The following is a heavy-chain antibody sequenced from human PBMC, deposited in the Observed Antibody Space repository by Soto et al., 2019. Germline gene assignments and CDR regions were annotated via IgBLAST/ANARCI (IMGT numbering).Heavy chain of an antibody. CDR3: ARHLTAGDS. CDR1: GYIFTNFY. D-gene: IGHD6-13*01. CDR2: INPTDGST. V-gene: IGHV1-46*03. Sequence: QVQLVQSGAEVKKPGASVRVSCQASGYIFTNFYIHWVRQAPGQGLEWMAIINPTDGSTNYAQQFQGRVTVTFDTSTSTVFMDLNSLKYEDTAVYYCARHLTAGDSWGQGTLVIVSS. J-gene: IGHJ4*02.